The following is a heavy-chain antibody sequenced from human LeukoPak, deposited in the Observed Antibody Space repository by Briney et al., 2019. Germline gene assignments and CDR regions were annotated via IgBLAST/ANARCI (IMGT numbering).Heavy chain of an antibody. Sequence: PGGSLRLSCAASGFTFSSYSMNWVRQAPGKGLEWVSSISSSSSYIYYADSVKGRFTISRDNAKNSLYLQMNSLRAEDTAVYYCARDRAAWTRQQLVDWFDPWGQGTLVTVSS. D-gene: IGHD6-13*01. J-gene: IGHJ5*02. CDR3: ARDRAAWTRQQLVDWFDP. CDR2: ISSSSSYI. V-gene: IGHV3-21*01. CDR1: GFTFSSYS.